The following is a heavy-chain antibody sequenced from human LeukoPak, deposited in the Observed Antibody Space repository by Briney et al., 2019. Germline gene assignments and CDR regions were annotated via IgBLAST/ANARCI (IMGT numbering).Heavy chain of an antibody. Sequence: GGSLRLSSTASGSTFSTYPMTWVRQAPGQGLEWVSAISGNSVTIYYADSVKGRFTISRDNSKNTLYLQMYSLRAEDTAVYYCAKILSGTYSFDLWGQGTPVTVSS. V-gene: IGHV3-23*01. D-gene: IGHD1-26*01. CDR1: GSTFSTYP. CDR2: ISGNSVTI. CDR3: AKILSGTYSFDL. J-gene: IGHJ4*02.